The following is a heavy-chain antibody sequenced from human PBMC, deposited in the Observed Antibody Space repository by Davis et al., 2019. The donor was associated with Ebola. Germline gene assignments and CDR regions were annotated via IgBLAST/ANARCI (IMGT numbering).Heavy chain of an antibody. V-gene: IGHV3-7*01. CDR2: INQDGSEE. CDR1: GFTFSNFW. CDR3: ARDRYYDSSGYYYFEF. J-gene: IGHJ4*02. D-gene: IGHD3-22*01. Sequence: GGSLRLSCAVSGFTFSNFWMTWVRQAPGKGLEWVANINQDGSEENYVDSVKGRFTISRDNAKTSLYLQMDSLRVEDTGIYYCARDRYYDSSGYYYFEFWGQGTLVTVSS.